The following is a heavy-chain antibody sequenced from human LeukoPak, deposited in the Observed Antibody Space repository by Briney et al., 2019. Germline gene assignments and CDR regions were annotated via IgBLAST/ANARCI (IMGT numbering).Heavy chain of an antibody. V-gene: IGHV1-18*01. CDR2: ISAYNGNT. CDR1: GYTFTSYG. J-gene: IGHJ3*02. D-gene: IGHD3-10*01. CDR3: ARDRGYGSGSYYNPDDAFDI. Sequence: ASVKVSCKASGYTFTSYGISWVRQAPGQGLEWMGWISAYNGNTNYAQKLQGRVTMTTDTSTSTAYMELRSLRSDGTAVYYCARDRGYGSGSYYNPDDAFDIWGQGTMVTVSS.